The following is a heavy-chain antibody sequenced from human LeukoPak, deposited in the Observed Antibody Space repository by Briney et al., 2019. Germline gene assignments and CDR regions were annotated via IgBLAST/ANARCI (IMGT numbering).Heavy chain of an antibody. CDR1: GYPFTNFY. J-gene: IGHJ4*01. CDR2: VNPKSGDT. D-gene: IGHD1-26*01. Sequence: GASVRVSSKPSGYPFTNFYIHWVRQAPGQGLEWMGWVNPKSGDTKYAQKFQDRISMTRDTSISTAYMEVNRLTSDDSAVYYCARDGVLVGSTVLNYWGQGTLVTVAS. CDR3: ARDGVLVGSTVLNY. V-gene: IGHV1-2*02.